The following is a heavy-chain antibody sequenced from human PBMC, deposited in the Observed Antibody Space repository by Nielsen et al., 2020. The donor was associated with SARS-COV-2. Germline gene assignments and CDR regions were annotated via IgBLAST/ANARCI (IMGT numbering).Heavy chain of an antibody. V-gene: IGHV3-23*01. D-gene: IGHD3-22*01. J-gene: IGHJ4*02. CDR3: ASRNYYDSSGYALGY. CDR2: ISGSGGST. CDR1: GFTFSSYA. Sequence: GESLKISCAASGFTFSSYAMSWVRQAPGKGLEWVSAISGSGGSTYYADSVKGRFTISRDNSQNTLYLQMNSLRAEDTAVYYCASRNYYDSSGYALGYWGQGTLVTVSS.